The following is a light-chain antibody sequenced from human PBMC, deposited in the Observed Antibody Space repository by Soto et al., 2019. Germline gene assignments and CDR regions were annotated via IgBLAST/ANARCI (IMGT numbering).Light chain of an antibody. CDR3: AAWDDSLNGFV. CDR1: SSNIGSNT. J-gene: IGLJ1*01. Sequence: QSVLTQPPSASATPGQRVTISCSGSSSNIGSNTVNWYQQLPGTAPKLLIYSNNQWPSGVPDRFSGSKSGTSASLAISGLQSEDEADYYCAAWDDSLNGFVFGTGTKATV. V-gene: IGLV1-44*01. CDR2: SNN.